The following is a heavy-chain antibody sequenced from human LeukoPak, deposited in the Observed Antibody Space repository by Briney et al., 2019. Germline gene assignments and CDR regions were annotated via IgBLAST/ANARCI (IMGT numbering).Heavy chain of an antibody. CDR2: VCSGGTT. CDR1: GFSVSRNY. CDR3: ARDIISSGWGTFSGMDV. J-gene: IGHJ6*02. V-gene: IGHV3-66*01. D-gene: IGHD6-19*01. Sequence: GGSLRLSCIVSGFSVSRNYMSWVRQAPGKGLEWVSSVCSGGTTYYADSVKGRFTISRDNSKNSLDLQMNRLRAEDTAVYYCARDIISSGWGTFSGMDVWGQGTTVTVSS.